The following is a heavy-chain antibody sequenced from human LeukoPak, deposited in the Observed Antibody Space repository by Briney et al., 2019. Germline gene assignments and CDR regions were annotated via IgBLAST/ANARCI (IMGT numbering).Heavy chain of an antibody. J-gene: IGHJ4*02. CDR1: GGSFNSYV. V-gene: IGHV1-69*04. D-gene: IGHD6-25*01. Sequence: SVKVSCKASGGSFNSYVITWVRQAPGQGLEWMGRIIPILNVANFAQKFQGRVTITADKSTSTAYMELSSLRSEDTAVYYCARAPAVAAGSDYWGQGTLVSVSS. CDR3: ARAPAVAAGSDY. CDR2: IIPILNVA.